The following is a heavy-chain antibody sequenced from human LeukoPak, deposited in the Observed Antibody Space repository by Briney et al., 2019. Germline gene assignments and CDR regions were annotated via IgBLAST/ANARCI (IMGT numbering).Heavy chain of an antibody. D-gene: IGHD3-3*01. J-gene: IGHJ4*02. CDR2: IYYSGST. CDR3: ARQRYDFWSGYFETFDY. V-gene: IGHV4-39*07. CDR1: GGSISSSSYY. Sequence: PSETLSLTCTVSGGSISSSSYYWGWIRQPPGKGLEWIGSIYYSGSTYYNPSLKSRATISVDTSKNQFSLKLSSVTAADTAVYYCARQRYDFWSGYFETFDYWGQGTLVTVSS.